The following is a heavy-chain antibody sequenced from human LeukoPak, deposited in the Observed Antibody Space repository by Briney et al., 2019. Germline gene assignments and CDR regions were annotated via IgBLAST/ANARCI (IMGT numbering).Heavy chain of an antibody. CDR3: AREMNYYDISGYLSYFDS. CDR1: GYTFISYY. CDR2: INPNSGDT. D-gene: IGHD3-22*01. V-gene: IGHV1-2*06. Sequence: ASVKVSCKSSGYTFISYYIHWVRQAPGQGLEWMGRINPNSGDTNYAQKFQGRVTMTRDTSINTAYMELNRLRSDDTAVYYCAREMNYYDISGYLSYFDSWGQGTLVTVSS. J-gene: IGHJ4*02.